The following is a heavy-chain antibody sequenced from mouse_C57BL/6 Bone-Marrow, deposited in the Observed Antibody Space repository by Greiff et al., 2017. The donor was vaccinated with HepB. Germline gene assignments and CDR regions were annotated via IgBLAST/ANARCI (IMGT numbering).Heavy chain of an antibody. CDR3: TVPSWFAY. CDR2: MRLKSDNYET. J-gene: IGHJ3*01. Sequence: EVKLQESGGGLVQPGGSMLLSCVASGFTFSNYWMNWVRQSPEKGLEWVAQMRLKSDNYETLYAESVIGRFTISRDDSKTIVYLQMNNLRAKDTGIYYCTVPSWFAYWGQGTLVTVSA. CDR1: GFTFSNYW. V-gene: IGHV6-3*01.